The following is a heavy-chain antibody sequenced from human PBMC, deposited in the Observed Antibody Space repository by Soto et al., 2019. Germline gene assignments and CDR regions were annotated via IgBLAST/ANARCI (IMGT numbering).Heavy chain of an antibody. Sequence: QVQLVQSGGEVTKPGASVKVSCTSSGYTFTSYGVSWVRQAPVQGLEGLGWISVYTGNTKQAQKFQDRVTLTTEASTGTASLELRSLRSDDTAVYYCARDRCTTDKCYTHHFDVWGQGTTVTVSS. V-gene: IGHV1-18*04. CDR3: ARDRCTTDKCYTHHFDV. D-gene: IGHD2-8*01. CDR1: GYTFTSYG. J-gene: IGHJ6*02. CDR2: ISVYTGNT.